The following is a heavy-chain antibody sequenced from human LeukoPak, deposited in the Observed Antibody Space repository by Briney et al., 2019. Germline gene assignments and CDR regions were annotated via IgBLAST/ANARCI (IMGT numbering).Heavy chain of an antibody. J-gene: IGHJ5*02. Sequence: GGSLRLSCAASGFTFSNAWMNWVRQAPGKRLEWVGRIKSKTDGGTTDYAAPVKGRFTISRDDSKNTLYLQMNSLKNEDTAVYYCTLGRGYCGGDCYSWGQGTLVTVSS. CDR1: GFTFSNAW. V-gene: IGHV3-15*01. CDR2: IKSKTDGGTT. CDR3: TLGRGYCGGDCYS. D-gene: IGHD2-21*02.